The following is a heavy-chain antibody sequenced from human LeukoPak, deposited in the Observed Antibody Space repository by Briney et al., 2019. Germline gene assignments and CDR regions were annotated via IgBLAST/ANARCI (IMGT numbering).Heavy chain of an antibody. CDR1: GGSISSGGYY. CDR2: IYYSGST. J-gene: IGHJ5*02. D-gene: IGHD6-13*01. Sequence: PSQTLSLTCTVSGGSISSGGYYWSWIRQHPGKGLEWIGYIYYSGSTYYNPSLKSRVTISVDTSKNQFSLKLSSVTAADTAVYYCARYSSRWYSAGIDPWGQGTLVTVSS. V-gene: IGHV4-31*03. CDR3: ARYSSRWYSAGIDP.